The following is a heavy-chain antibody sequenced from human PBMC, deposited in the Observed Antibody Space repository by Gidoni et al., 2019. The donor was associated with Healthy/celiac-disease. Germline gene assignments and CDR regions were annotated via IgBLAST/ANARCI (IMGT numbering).Heavy chain of an antibody. J-gene: IGHJ4*02. CDR1: GFTFSSYA. V-gene: IGHV3-30-3*01. CDR2: ISYDGSNN. Sequence: QVQLVESGGGVVQPGRSLRLSCAASGFTFSSYAMHWVRQAPGKGLEWVAFISYDGSNNYYADSVKGRFPISRDNSKNTLYLQMNSLRAEDTAVYYCARDPGYSGYDDAPGMDYWGQGTLVTVSS. D-gene: IGHD5-12*01. CDR3: ARDPGYSGYDDAPGMDY.